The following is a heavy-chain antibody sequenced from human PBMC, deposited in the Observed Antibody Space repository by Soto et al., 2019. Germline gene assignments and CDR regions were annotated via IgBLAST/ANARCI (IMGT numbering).Heavy chain of an antibody. CDR1: GFTFSDYW. V-gene: IGHV3-7*03. J-gene: IGHJ4*02. Sequence: PGGSLRLSCEAPGFTFSDYWMSWVRQAPGKGPEWVANIKFDGSEKQYVDSVRGRFTISRDNSRSSLSLQMNSLRAGDTAVYYCVKDGGYCSSSTCYAPRNHYFDSWGQGTLVTVS. D-gene: IGHD2-2*01. CDR3: VKDGGYCSSSTCYAPRNHYFDS. CDR2: IKFDGSEK.